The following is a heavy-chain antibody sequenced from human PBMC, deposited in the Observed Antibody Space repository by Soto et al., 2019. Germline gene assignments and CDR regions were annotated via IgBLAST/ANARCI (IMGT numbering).Heavy chain of an antibody. CDR3: ARDPVGVTHFDY. V-gene: IGHV4-61*01. CDR2: VYFSGST. J-gene: IGHJ4*02. CDR1: GGSVRSGNYY. D-gene: IGHD1-26*01. Sequence: SETLSLTCSVSGGSVRSGNYYWSWIRQPPGKGLEWIGYVYFSGSTNYNPSLKSRVSISADMSKNQISLKLTSVTAADTAIYYCARDPVGVTHFDYWGQGAPVTVSS.